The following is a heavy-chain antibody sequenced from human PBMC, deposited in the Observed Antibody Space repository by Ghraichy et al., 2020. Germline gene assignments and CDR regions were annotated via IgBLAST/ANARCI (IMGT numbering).Heavy chain of an antibody. D-gene: IGHD3-16*02. Sequence: SETLSLTCAVYGGSFSGYYWSWIRQPPGKGLEWIGEINHSGSTNYNPSLKSRVTISVDTSKNQFSLKLSSVTAADTAVYYCARGTLMITFGGVIVIPRRSNYYFDYWGQGTLVTVSS. J-gene: IGHJ4*02. V-gene: IGHV4-34*01. CDR1: GGSFSGYY. CDR2: INHSGST. CDR3: ARGTLMITFGGVIVIPRRSNYYFDY.